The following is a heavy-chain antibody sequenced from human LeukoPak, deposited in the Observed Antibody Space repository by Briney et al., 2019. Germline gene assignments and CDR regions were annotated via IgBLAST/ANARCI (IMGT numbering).Heavy chain of an antibody. D-gene: IGHD3-3*01. Sequence: GGSLRLSCAASGFTFSSYAMHWVRQAPGKGLEWVAVISYDGSNKYYADSVKGRFTISRDNSKNTLYLQMNSLRAEDTAVYYCARAIFGVGMALDYWGQGTLVTVSS. V-gene: IGHV3-30-3*01. CDR2: ISYDGSNK. J-gene: IGHJ4*02. CDR1: GFTFSSYA. CDR3: ARAIFGVGMALDY.